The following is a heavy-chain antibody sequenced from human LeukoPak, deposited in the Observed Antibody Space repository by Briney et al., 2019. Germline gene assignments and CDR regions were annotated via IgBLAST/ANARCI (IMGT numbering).Heavy chain of an antibody. CDR3: ARVSSGSGGNWFDP. Sequence: SDTLSFTGTVSGGSISSVGYYWSWIRQHPGKGLEWIGYIYYSGSTYYNPSLKSRVTISVDTSKNQFSLKLSSVTAADTAVYYCARVSSGSGGNWFDPWGQGTLVTVSS. CDR1: GGSISSVGYY. J-gene: IGHJ5*02. CDR2: IYYSGST. V-gene: IGHV4-31*03. D-gene: IGHD3-10*01.